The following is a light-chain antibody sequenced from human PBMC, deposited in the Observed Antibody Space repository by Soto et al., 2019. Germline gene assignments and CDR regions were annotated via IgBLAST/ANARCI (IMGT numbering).Light chain of an antibody. CDR2: GAS. CDR3: QQYGYSWS. J-gene: IGKJ1*01. V-gene: IGKV3-20*01. CDR1: QSVSSSS. Sequence: EIVLTQFPDTLSLSQGERATLSCRASQSVSSSSLAWYQQRRGQAPRLLIHGASSRATGIPDRFSGSGSGTEFSLTISRLEPEDAAVYFCQQYGYSWSFGQGTKVDIK.